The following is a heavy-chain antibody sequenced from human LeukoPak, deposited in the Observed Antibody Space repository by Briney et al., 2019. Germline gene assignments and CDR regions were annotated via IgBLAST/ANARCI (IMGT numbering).Heavy chain of an antibody. J-gene: IGHJ4*02. D-gene: IGHD6-6*01. V-gene: IGHV4-39*07. CDR3: ARVGLAAARRVGFHY. CDR2: IYYSGST. Sequence: KTSETLSLTCTVSGGSISSSSYYRGWIRQPPGKGLEWIGSIYYSGSTNYNPSLKSRVTISVDTSKNQFSLKLSSVTAADTAVYYCARVGLAAARRVGFHYWGQGTLVTVSS. CDR1: GGSISSSSYY.